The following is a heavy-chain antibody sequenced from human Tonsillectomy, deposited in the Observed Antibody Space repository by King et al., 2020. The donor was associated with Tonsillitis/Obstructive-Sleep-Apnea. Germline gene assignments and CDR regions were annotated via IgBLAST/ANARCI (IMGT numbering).Heavy chain of an antibody. D-gene: IGHD4-11*01. CDR3: ARGTTVTTIRYLDY. CDR1: GGSFSGYY. J-gene: IGHJ4*02. V-gene: IGHV4-34*01. Sequence: VQLQQWGAGLLKPSETLSLTCAVYGGSFSGYYWSWIRQPPGKGLEWIGEINHSGSTNYNPSLKSRVTISVDTSKNQFSLKLSSVTAADTAVYYCARGTTVTTIRYLDYWGQGTLVTVSS. CDR2: INHSGST.